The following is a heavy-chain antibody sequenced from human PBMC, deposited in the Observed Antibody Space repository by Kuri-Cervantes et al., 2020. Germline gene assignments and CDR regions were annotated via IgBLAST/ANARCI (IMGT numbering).Heavy chain of an antibody. CDR3: AKELVGVTTTPDY. V-gene: IGHV3-30*02. D-gene: IGHD1-26*01. J-gene: IGHJ4*02. CDR2: IRYDGSNK. Sequence: GESLKISCAASGFTFSSYAMHWVRQAPGKGLEWVAFIRYDGSNKYYTDSVKGRFTISRDNSKNTLYLQMNSLRAEDTAVYYCAKELVGVTTTPDYWGQGTLVTVSS. CDR1: GFTFSSYA.